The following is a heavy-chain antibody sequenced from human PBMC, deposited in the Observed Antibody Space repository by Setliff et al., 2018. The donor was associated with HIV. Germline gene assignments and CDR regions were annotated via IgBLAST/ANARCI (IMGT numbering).Heavy chain of an antibody. CDR3: ARDQRWEFPHYFDY. V-gene: IGHV4-38-2*02. D-gene: IGHD1-26*01. J-gene: IGHJ4*02. CDR2: IYHNGIT. Sequence: SETLSLTCGVSGYSISSGYYWGWIRQPPGKGLEWIGSIYHNGITYYNPSLKSRVTISVDTSKNHFSLKLTSVTAADTAVYYCARDQRWEFPHYFDYWGQGALVTVSS. CDR1: GYSISSGYY.